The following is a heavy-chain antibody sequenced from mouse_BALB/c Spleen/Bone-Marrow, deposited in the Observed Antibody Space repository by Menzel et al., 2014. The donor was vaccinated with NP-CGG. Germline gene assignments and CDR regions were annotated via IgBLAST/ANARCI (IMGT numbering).Heavy chain of an antibody. Sequence: EVKLLESGGGLVQPGGSLKLSCAASGFDFSRYWMSWVRQAPGKGLEWIGEINPDSSTINYTPSLKDKFIISRDNAKNTLYLQMSKVRSEDTALYYCARSAYYAMDYWGQGTSVTVSS. V-gene: IGHV4-1*02. CDR1: GFDFSRYW. J-gene: IGHJ4*01. CDR2: INPDSSTI. D-gene: IGHD6-1*01. CDR3: ARSAYYAMDY.